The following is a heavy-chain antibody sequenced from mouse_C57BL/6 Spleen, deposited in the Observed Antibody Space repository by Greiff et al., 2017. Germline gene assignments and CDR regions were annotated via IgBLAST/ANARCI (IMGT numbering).Heavy chain of an antibody. CDR3: ARGPYYYGSGPAWFAY. CDR1: GYAFSSYW. D-gene: IGHD1-1*01. J-gene: IGHJ3*01. Sequence: QVQLQQSGAELVKPGASVKISCKASGYAFSSYWMNWVKQRPGKGLEWIGQIYPGDGDTNYNGKFKGKATLTADKSSSTAYMQLSSLTSEDSAVYFCARGPYYYGSGPAWFAYWGQGTLVTVSA. CDR2: IYPGDGDT. V-gene: IGHV1-80*01.